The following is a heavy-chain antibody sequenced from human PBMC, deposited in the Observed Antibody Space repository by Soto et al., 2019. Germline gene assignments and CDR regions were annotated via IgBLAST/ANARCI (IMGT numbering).Heavy chain of an antibody. J-gene: IGHJ6*02. V-gene: IGHV1-2*02. CDR2: INPNSGGT. CDR1: GFTFSAYY. D-gene: IGHD6-13*01. CDR3: ARSLLDEYSSSWRSAYYAMDV. Sequence: QVQLVQSGAEVKKPGASVKVSCKASGFTFSAYYIYWVRQAPEQGLEWIGWINPNSGGTNNTQKFQDRVTMTRDTSTSTVYMELSALIPDDTAVYYCARSLLDEYSSSWRSAYYAMDVWGQGTTVTVSS.